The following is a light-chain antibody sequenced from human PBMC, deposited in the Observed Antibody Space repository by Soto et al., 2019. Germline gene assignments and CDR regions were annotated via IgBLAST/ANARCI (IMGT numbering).Light chain of an antibody. CDR3: CSYAGSSTYV. CDR1: SSDVGSYNL. CDR2: EDN. V-gene: IGLV2-23*01. J-gene: IGLJ1*01. Sequence: QSALTQPASVSGSPGQSITISCTGTSSDVGSYNLVSWYQQHPGKAPKLMIYEDNKRPSGVSNRFSGSKSDNTASLTISGLQAEDEADYYCCSYAGSSTYVFGTGTKLTVL.